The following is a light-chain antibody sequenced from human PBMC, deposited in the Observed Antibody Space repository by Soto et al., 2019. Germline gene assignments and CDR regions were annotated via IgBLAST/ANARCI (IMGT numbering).Light chain of an antibody. CDR1: SSDVGGYNY. Sequence: QSALTQPASVSGSPGKSITISCTGTSSDVGGYNYVSWYQQHPGKAPNLMIYEVSNRPSGVSNRFAGYKSGNTASLTISGLQAEDEAAYDCSSYTSSSTWVFGGGTKLTVL. CDR3: SSYTSSSTWV. CDR2: EVS. V-gene: IGLV2-14*01. J-gene: IGLJ3*02.